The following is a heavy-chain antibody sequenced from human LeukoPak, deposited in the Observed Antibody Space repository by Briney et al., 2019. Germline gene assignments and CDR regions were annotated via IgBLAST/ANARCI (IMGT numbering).Heavy chain of an antibody. V-gene: IGHV3-23*01. CDR1: GFTFSSYA. D-gene: IGHD2-2*01. CDR3: AKSAGSANFHYYCMDV. Sequence: GVSLRLSCAASGFTFSSYAMRWVRQAPGKGPEWVSTISDSGGATYYADSVKGRFSISRDNSKNTLYLQMNSLRAEDTAVYYCAKSAGSANFHYYCMDVWGKGTTVTVSS. J-gene: IGHJ6*03. CDR2: ISDSGGAT.